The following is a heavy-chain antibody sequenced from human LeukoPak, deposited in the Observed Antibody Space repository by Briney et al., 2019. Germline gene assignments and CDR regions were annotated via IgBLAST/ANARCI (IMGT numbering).Heavy chain of an antibody. CDR3: ARALSFVDY. CDR1: GFTFSSYW. CDR2: INSDGSST. D-gene: IGHD3-10*01. V-gene: IGHV3-74*01. Sequence: GGSLRLSWAASGFTFSSYWMHWVRQAPGKGLVWVSRINSDGSSTRYADSVKGRFTISRDNAKNTMYMQMNSLRAEDTALYYCARALSFVDYWGQGTLVTVSS. J-gene: IGHJ4*02.